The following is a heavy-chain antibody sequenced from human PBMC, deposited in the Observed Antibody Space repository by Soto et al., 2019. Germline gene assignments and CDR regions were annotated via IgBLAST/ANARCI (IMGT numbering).Heavy chain of an antibody. D-gene: IGHD6-13*01. CDR2: VYYSGST. V-gene: IGHV4-59*02. Sequence: PHPPTYPATGDPVNRYYWSWMRQPPGKGLECMGYVYYSGSTNYNPSLKSRVTISVDTSKNQISLRLKSVTAADTAVYYCARAETSGIHYFDYWGQGSLVTVSS. CDR3: ARAETSGIHYFDY. CDR1: GDPVNRYY. J-gene: IGHJ4*02.